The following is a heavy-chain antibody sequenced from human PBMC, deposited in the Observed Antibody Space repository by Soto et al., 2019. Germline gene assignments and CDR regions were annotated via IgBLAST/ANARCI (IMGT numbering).Heavy chain of an antibody. CDR3: ARGVQYCSGGSCYSPLDI. V-gene: IGHV1-69*02. CDR1: GGTFSSYT. J-gene: IGHJ5*02. D-gene: IGHD2-15*01. CDR2: IIPILGIA. Sequence: QVQLVQSGAEVKKPGSSVKVSCKASGGTFSSYTISWVRQAPGQGLEWMGRIIPILGIANYAQKFQGRVTITADKTTSTAYMELSSVRSEATAVYYCARGVQYCSGGSCYSPLDIWGQGTLVTVSS.